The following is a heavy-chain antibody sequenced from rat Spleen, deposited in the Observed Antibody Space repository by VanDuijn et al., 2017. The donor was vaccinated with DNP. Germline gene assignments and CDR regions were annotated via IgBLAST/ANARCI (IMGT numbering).Heavy chain of an antibody. CDR3: TSNPHIRTTAPSVCISPYSESYY. V-gene: IGHV5-7*01. Sequence: EVQLVESDGGLVQPGRSLKLSCAASGFTFSDYYMAWVRQAPTKGLEWVATISYDGSSTYYRDSVKGRFTISRDNAKSTLYLQVNSLRSEDTATYYCTSNPHIRTTAPSVCISPYSESYYW. J-gene: IGHJ2*01. CDR2: ISYDGSST. D-gene: IGHD1-11*01. CDR1: GFTFSDYY.